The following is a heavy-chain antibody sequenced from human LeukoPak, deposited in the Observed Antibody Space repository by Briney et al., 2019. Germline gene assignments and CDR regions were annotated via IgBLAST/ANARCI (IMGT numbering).Heavy chain of an antibody. CDR2: IWYDGSNT. J-gene: IGHJ4*02. CDR3: ARVAEAGIVVAGSDY. D-gene: IGHD6-19*01. CDR1: GFTFSSYV. V-gene: IGHV3-33*01. Sequence: GGSLRLSCAVSGFTFSSYVMHWVRQAPGKGLEWVAVIWYDGSNTYYADSVKGRFTISRDNSKSTLYLQMNSLRAEDTGVYYCARVAEAGIVVAGSDYWGQGTLPTVSS.